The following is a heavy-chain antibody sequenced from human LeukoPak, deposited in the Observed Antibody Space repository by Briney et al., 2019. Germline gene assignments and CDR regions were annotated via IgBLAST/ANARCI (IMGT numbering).Heavy chain of an antibody. CDR1: GFTFSSYA. V-gene: IGHV3-30-3*01. J-gene: IGHJ3*02. CDR3: AIVGRYYDFWSGYGDI. CDR2: ISYDGSNK. D-gene: IGHD3-3*01. Sequence: PGRSLRLSCAASGFTFSSYAMHWVRQAPGKGLEWVAVISYDGSNKYYADSVKGRFTISRDNSKNTLYLQMNSLRAEDTAVYYCAIVGRYYDFWSGYGDIWGQGTMVTVSS.